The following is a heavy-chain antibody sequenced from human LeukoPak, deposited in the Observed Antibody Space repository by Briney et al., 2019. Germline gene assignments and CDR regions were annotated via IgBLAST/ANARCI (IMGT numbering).Heavy chain of an antibody. J-gene: IGHJ3*01. CDR2: INSKTDGGAT. CDR1: GFTFSNAG. CDR3: TTWDGVN. Sequence: GYPRLSCVSSGFTFSNAGMTWDRQAPAKGLEWVGRINSKTDGGATHYDAPVQGRFTISRDDLKDTLYLQMNSLTTEDTGVYYCTTWDGVNWGQGTMVTVSS. D-gene: IGHD1-26*01. V-gene: IGHV3-15*01.